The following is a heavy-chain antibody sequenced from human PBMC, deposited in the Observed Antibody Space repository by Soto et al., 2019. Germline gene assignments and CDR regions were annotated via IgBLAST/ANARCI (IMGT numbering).Heavy chain of an antibody. J-gene: IGHJ5*02. CDR2: IYRSGST. CDR3: ARVKPEYSSSDNWFDP. Sequence: PSETLSLTCAVSSGSISSSNWWSWVRQPPGKGLEWIGEIYRSGSTNYNPSLESRVTISVDKSKNQFSLKLSSVTAADTAVYYCARVKPEYSSSDNWFDPWGQGTLVTVSS. CDR1: SGSISSSNW. D-gene: IGHD6-6*01. V-gene: IGHV4-4*02.